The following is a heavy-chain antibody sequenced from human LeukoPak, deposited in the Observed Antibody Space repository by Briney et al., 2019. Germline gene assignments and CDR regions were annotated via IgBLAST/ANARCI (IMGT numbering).Heavy chain of an antibody. CDR2: ISSSSSYI. Sequence: GSLRLSCAASGFTFSDYYMSWIRQAPGKGLEWVSSISSSSSYIYYADSVKGRFTISRDNAKNSLYLQMNSLRAEDTAVYYCAAYDSSGYYAPFDYWGQGTLVTVSS. V-gene: IGHV3-11*06. J-gene: IGHJ4*02. CDR3: AAYDSSGYYAPFDY. D-gene: IGHD3-22*01. CDR1: GFTFSDYY.